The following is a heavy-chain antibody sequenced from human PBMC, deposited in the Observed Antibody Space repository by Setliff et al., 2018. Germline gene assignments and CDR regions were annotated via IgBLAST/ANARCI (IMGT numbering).Heavy chain of an antibody. Sequence: ASVKVSCKASGYTFTSYAMHWVRQAPGKGLEWMGGFDPEDGETIYAQKFQGRVTMTEDTSTDTAYMELSSLRSEDTAVYYCATERLLDYYGSGSYPSFDYWGQGTLVTVSS. V-gene: IGHV1-24*01. CDR2: FDPEDGET. D-gene: IGHD3-10*01. CDR1: GYTFTSYA. CDR3: ATERLLDYYGSGSYPSFDY. J-gene: IGHJ4*02.